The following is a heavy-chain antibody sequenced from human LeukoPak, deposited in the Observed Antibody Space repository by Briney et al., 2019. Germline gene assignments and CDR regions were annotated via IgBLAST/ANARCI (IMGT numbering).Heavy chain of an antibody. J-gene: IGHJ4*02. Sequence: ASVKVSCKVSGYTLTELSMHWVRQAPGKGLEWMGGFDPEDGETIYAQKFQGRVTMTEDTSTDTAYMELSSLRSEDTAVYYCATGGYDPYMLDYWGQGTLVTVSS. CDR1: GYTLTELS. D-gene: IGHD5-12*01. CDR3: ATGGYDPYMLDY. CDR2: FDPEDGET. V-gene: IGHV1-24*01.